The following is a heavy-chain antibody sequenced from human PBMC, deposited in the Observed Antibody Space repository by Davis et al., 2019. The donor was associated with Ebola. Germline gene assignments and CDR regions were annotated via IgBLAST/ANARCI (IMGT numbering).Heavy chain of an antibody. CDR3: ASSSIAARQGY. J-gene: IGHJ4*02. CDR2: LSYDGSNK. Sequence: GGSLRLSCAASGFTFSSYAMHWVRQAPGKGLEWVAVLSYDGSNKYYADSVKGRFTISRDNAKNSLYLQMNSLRAEDTAVYYCASSSIAARQGYWGQGTLVTVSS. V-gene: IGHV3-30-3*02. CDR1: GFTFSSYA. D-gene: IGHD6-6*01.